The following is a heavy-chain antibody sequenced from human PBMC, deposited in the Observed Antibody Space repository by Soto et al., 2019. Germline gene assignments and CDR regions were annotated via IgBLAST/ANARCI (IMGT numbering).Heavy chain of an antibody. Sequence: SETLSLTCTVSGDSISPYYWSWIRQPPGKGLEWIGYIYYSGSTNYNPSLKSRVTISLDTSKNQFSLKLSSMTAADTAVYYCAIGGYTYGFDYWGQGTLVTVSS. V-gene: IGHV4-59*01. D-gene: IGHD5-18*01. CDR3: AIGGYTYGFDY. J-gene: IGHJ4*02. CDR1: GDSISPYY. CDR2: IYYSGST.